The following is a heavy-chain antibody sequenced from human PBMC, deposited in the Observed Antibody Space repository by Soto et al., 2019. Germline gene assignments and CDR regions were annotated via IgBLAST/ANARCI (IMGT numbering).Heavy chain of an antibody. V-gene: IGHV3-30-3*01. CDR1: GFTFSSYA. D-gene: IGHD2-2*01. CDR3: ARVYCSSTSCFQGPYYYYYGMDV. CDR2: ISYDGSNK. J-gene: IGHJ6*02. Sequence: VQLLESGGGLVQPGGSLRLSCAASGFTFSSYAMSWVRQAPGKGLEWVAVISYDGSNKYYADSVKGRFTISRDNSKNTLYLQMNSLRAEDTAVYYCARVYCSSTSCFQGPYYYYYGMDVWGQGTTVTVSS.